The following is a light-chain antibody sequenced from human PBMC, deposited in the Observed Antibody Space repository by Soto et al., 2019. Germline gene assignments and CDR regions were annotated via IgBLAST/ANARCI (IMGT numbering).Light chain of an antibody. CDR3: QQSYSIPPWT. CDR2: GAS. V-gene: IGKV1-39*01. Sequence: DIQMTQSPSSLSASVGDRVTITCRASQSISSYLNWYQQKPGKAPKLLIYGASSLQTGVPSRFSGSGSGTDFTLTISSLQPEDFATYYCQQSYSIPPWTFGQGTKVEI. CDR1: QSISSY. J-gene: IGKJ1*01.